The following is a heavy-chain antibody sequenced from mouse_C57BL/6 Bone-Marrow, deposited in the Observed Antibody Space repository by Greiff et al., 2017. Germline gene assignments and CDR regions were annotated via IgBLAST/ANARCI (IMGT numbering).Heavy chain of an antibody. D-gene: IGHD1-1*01. CDR1: GFTFSSYG. Sequence: EVQVVESGGDLVKPGGSLKLSCAASGFTFSSYGMSWVRQTPDKRLEWVATISSGGSYTYYPDSVKGRFTISRDNAKNNLYLQMSSLKSEDTAMYYCARHFPYYYGSSYLFDYWGQGTTLTVSS. V-gene: IGHV5-6*01. CDR2: ISSGGSYT. CDR3: ARHFPYYYGSSYLFDY. J-gene: IGHJ2*01.